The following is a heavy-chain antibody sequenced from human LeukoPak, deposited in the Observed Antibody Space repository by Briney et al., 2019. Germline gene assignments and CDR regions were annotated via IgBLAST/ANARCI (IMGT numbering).Heavy chain of an antibody. CDR3: ARHVRVGVYAIRYYYYYYMDV. CDR1: GGSISSYY. Sequence: SETLSLTCTVSGGSISSYYWSWIRQPPGKGLEWIGRIYTSGSTNYNPSLKSRVTMSVDTSKNQFSLKLSSVTAADTAVYYCARHVRVGVYAIRYYYYYYMDVWGKGTTVTVSS. CDR2: IYTSGST. V-gene: IGHV4-4*07. D-gene: IGHD2-8*01. J-gene: IGHJ6*03.